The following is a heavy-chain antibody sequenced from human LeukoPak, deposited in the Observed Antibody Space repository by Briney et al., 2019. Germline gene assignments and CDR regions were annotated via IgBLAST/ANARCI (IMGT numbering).Heavy chain of an antibody. V-gene: IGHV4-59*11. CDR1: GESISSHY. CDR2: IYYSGST. J-gene: IGHJ4*02. Sequence: SETLSLTCNVSGESISSHYWSWIRQPPGKGLEWIGYIYYSGSTNYNPSLKSRVTISVDTSKNQFSLKLSSVTAADTAVYYCARIQTGTTYYYFDYWGQGTLVTVSS. D-gene: IGHD1-1*01. CDR3: ARIQTGTTYYYFDY.